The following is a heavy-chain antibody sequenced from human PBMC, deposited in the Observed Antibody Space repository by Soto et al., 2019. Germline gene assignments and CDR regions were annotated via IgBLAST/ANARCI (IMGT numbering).Heavy chain of an antibody. V-gene: IGHV3-30*18. D-gene: IGHD3-9*01. CDR2: ISYDGSNK. CDR1: GFTFSSYG. CDR3: AKGREFDILTGYPLNYYYGMDV. J-gene: IGHJ6*02. Sequence: GSLRLSCAASGFTFSSYGMHWVRQAPGKGLEWVAVISYDGSNKYYADSVKGRFTISRDNTLYLQMNSLRDEDTAVYYCAKGREFDILTGYPLNYYYGMDVWGQGTTVTVSS.